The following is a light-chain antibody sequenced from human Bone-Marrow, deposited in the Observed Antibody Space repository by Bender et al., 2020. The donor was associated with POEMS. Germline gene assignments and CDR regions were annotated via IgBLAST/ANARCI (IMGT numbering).Light chain of an antibody. J-gene: IGLJ1*01. CDR3: SSYAGSNNYV. CDR2: DVT. Sequence: QSGMTQPPSASGSPGQSVAISCSGTSSDNYVSWYQQHPGKAPKLMIYDVTNRPSGVPDRFSGSKSGNTASLTISGLQAEDEADYYCSSYAGSNNYVFGTGTKVTVL. V-gene: IGLV2-8*01. CDR1: SSDNY.